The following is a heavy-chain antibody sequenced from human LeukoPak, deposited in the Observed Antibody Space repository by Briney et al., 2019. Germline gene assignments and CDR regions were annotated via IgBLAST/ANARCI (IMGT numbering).Heavy chain of an antibody. V-gene: IGHV3-23*01. J-gene: IGHJ4*02. D-gene: IGHD6-6*01. Sequence: GGSLRLSCAASGFTSSSYAMSWVRQAPGKGLEWVSAISGSGGSTYYADSVKGRFTISRDNSKNTLYLQMNSLRAEDTAVYYCAKRELVLGSGRYFDYWGQGTLVTVSS. CDR3: AKRELVLGSGRYFDY. CDR1: GFTSSSYA. CDR2: ISGSGGST.